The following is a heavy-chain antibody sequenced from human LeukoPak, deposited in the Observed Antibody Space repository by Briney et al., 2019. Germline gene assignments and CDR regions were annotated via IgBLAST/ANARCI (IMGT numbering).Heavy chain of an antibody. CDR1: GGSISSYY. CDR2: IYTSGST. J-gene: IGHJ3*02. CDR3: AKVRRRLGVPAAIGAFDI. D-gene: IGHD2-2*01. V-gene: IGHV4-4*07. Sequence: SETLSLNCTVSGGSISSYYWSWIRQPAGKGLEWIGRIYTSGSTNYNPSLKSRVTMSVDTSKNQFSLKLSSVTAADTAVYYCAKVRRRLGVPAAIGAFDIWGPGTMVTVSS.